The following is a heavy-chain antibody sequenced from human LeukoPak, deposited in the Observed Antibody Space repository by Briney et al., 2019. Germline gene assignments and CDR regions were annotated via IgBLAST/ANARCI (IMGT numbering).Heavy chain of an antibody. V-gene: IGHV3-30*18. CDR1: GFTFSSYG. J-gene: IGHJ6*02. Sequence: GRSLRLSCAASGFTFSSYGMHWVHQAPGKGLEWVAVISYDGSNKYYADSVKGRFTISRDNSKNTLYLQMNSLRAEDTAVYYCAKDNVGSSSPQGGRYYYYGMDVWGQGTTVTVSS. CDR3: AKDNVGSSSPQGGRYYYYGMDV. D-gene: IGHD6-13*01. CDR2: ISYDGSNK.